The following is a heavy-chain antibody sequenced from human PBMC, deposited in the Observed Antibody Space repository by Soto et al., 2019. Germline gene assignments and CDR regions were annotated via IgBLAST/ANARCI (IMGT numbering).Heavy chain of an antibody. CDR1: GFTFSSYS. V-gene: IGHV3-48*01. J-gene: IGHJ6*03. D-gene: IGHD6-13*01. CDR2: ISSSSSTI. Sequence: GSLRLSCAASGFTFSSYSMNWVRQAPGKGLEWVSYISSSSSTIYYADSVKGRFTISRDNAKNSLYLQMNSLRAEDTAVYYCARDQIAAAGYYYYYMDVWGKGTTVTVSS. CDR3: ARDQIAAAGYYYYYMDV.